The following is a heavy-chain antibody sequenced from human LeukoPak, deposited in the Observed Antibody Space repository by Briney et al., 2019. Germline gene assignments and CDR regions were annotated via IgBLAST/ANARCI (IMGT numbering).Heavy chain of an antibody. V-gene: IGHV1-18*01. Sequence: GASVKVSRKASGYTFTSYGISWVRQAPGQGLEWMGWISAYNGNTNYAQKLQGRVTMTTDTSTSTAYMELRSLRSDDTAVYYCARDPQSTSDYDILTDNYYYYGMDVWGQGTTVTVSS. D-gene: IGHD3-9*01. J-gene: IGHJ6*02. CDR2: ISAYNGNT. CDR3: ARDPQSTSDYDILTDNYYYYGMDV. CDR1: GYTFTSYG.